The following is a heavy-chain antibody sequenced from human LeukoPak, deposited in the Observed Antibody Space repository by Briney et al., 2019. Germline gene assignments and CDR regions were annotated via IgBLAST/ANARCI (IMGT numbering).Heavy chain of an antibody. J-gene: IGHJ6*02. D-gene: IGHD3-22*01. V-gene: IGHV3-43*02. Sequence: GGSLRLSCAASGFTFDDYAMHWVRQAPGKGLEWVPLISGDGGSTYYADSVKGRFTISRDNSKNSLYLQMNSLRTEDTALYYCAKVGYDSSGYYYRWYYYYGMDVWGQGTTVTVSS. CDR1: GFTFDDYA. CDR2: ISGDGGST. CDR3: AKVGYDSSGYYYRWYYYYGMDV.